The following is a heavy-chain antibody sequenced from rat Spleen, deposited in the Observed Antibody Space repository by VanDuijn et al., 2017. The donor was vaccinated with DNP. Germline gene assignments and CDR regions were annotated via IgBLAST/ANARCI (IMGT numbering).Heavy chain of an antibody. CDR1: GFTFNNYE. CDR3: VRHALGRAFFDF. D-gene: IGHD4-6*01. V-gene: IGHV5-34*01. CDR2: IGSSSGSI. Sequence: EVQLVESGGGLVEPGGSLKLSCLASGFTFNNYEMSWIRQTPGKGLEWITPIGSSSGSIYYADTLKGRFTISRENAKNTLYLQMTSLTSEDTALYYCVRHALGRAFFDFWGPGTMVTVTS. J-gene: IGHJ1*01.